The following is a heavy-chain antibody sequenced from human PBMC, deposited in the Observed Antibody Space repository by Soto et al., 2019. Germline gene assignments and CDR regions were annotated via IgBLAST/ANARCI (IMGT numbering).Heavy chain of an antibody. D-gene: IGHD2-21*02. CDR1: GGSFSGYY. V-gene: IGHV4-34*01. J-gene: IGHJ4*02. CDR2: INHSGST. Sequence: QVQLQQWGAGLLKPSETLSLTCAVYGGSFSGYYWSWIRQPPGKGLEWIGEINHSGSTNYNPSLKSRVTISVDTSKNQCSLKLTSVTAADTAVYYCARDTAAVVVTAAFDYWGQGTLVTVSS. CDR3: ARDTAAVVVTAAFDY.